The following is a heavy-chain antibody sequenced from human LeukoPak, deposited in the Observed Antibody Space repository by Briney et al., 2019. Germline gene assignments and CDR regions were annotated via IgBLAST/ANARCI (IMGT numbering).Heavy chain of an antibody. CDR1: GFTFTNAW. V-gene: IGHV3-48*01. Sequence: GGSLRLSCAASGFTFTNAWMSWVRQAPGKGLEWVSYISSTSSLMYYADSVKGRFTISRDNAKNSLYLQMNSQRPEDTAVYYCAREGWSFGVGDYTDVWGKGTTVTVSS. J-gene: IGHJ6*03. D-gene: IGHD3-3*01. CDR3: AREGWSFGVGDYTDV. CDR2: ISSTSSLM.